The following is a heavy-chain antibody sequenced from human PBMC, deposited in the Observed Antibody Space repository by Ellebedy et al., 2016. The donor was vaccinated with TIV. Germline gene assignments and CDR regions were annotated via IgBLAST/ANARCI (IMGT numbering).Heavy chain of an antibody. CDR3: ARETIPRIQLWKNDAFDI. J-gene: IGHJ3*02. CDR2: INPSGGST. V-gene: IGHV1-46*04. Sequence: ASVKVSCKASGYTFTSYYMHWVRQAPGQGLEWMGIINPSGGSTSYAQKLQGRVTMTRDTSTSTVYMELSSLRSEDTAVYYCARETIPRIQLWKNDAFDIWGQGTMVTVSS. D-gene: IGHD5-18*01. CDR1: GYTFTSYY.